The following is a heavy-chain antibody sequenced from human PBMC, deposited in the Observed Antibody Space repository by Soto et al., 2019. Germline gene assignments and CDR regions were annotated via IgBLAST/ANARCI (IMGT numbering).Heavy chain of an antibody. CDR3: ARDDCSGGSCYSVVGGWFDP. D-gene: IGHD2-15*01. J-gene: IGHJ5*02. Sequence: QVQLVQSGAEVKKPGSSVKVSCKASGGTFSSYAISWVRQAPGQGLEWMGGIIPIFGTANYAQKFQGRVTITADESTSTAYKELSSLRSEDTAVYYCARDDCSGGSCYSVVGGWFDPWGQGTLVTVSS. V-gene: IGHV1-69*01. CDR1: GGTFSSYA. CDR2: IIPIFGTA.